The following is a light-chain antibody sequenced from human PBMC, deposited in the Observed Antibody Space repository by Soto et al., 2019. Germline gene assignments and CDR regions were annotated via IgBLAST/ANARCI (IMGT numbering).Light chain of an antibody. CDR2: TTS. CDR1: QSINSH. J-gene: IGKJ4*01. CDR3: QQCDSTPQT. V-gene: IGKV1-39*01. Sequence: DIPITDSPSSLSASVLHIVTITCRACQSINSHLNWYQQKPGKPPKLLIHTTSSLQSGVPSRFSGSGTGTDFTLTISSLQPEDFATYYCQQCDSTPQTFGGGTKVDI.